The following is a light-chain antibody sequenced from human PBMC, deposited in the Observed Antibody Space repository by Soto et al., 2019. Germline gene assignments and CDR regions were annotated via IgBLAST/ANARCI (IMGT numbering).Light chain of an antibody. V-gene: IGKV1-5*01. CDR1: QTISSW. CDR3: QLYNTYWT. Sequence: EIQMKQSPSTLSGTVGDRVTSTFRASQTISSWLAWYQQKPGKAPKRLIYDASSLESGVPLRFSGSGSGTEFTLTISSLQPDDFATYYCQLYNTYWTFGQGTKVDIK. J-gene: IGKJ1*01. CDR2: DAS.